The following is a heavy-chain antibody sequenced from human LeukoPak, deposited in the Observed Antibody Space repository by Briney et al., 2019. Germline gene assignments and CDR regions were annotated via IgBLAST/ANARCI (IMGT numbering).Heavy chain of an antibody. Sequence: SETLSLTCAVYGGSFSGYCWTWIRQSPERGLEWIGEIKYSGSTNYNPSLESRVTISIDTSKNQFSLKLASVTAADTAVYYCARHFPETGRDEQPFDYWGQGTLFTVSS. CDR2: IKYSGST. CDR1: GGSFSGYC. CDR3: ARHFPETGRDEQPFDY. V-gene: IGHV4-34*01. D-gene: IGHD6-13*01. J-gene: IGHJ4*02.